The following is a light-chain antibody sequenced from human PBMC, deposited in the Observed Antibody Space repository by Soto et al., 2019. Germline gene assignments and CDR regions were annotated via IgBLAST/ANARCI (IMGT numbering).Light chain of an antibody. V-gene: IGKV3-11*01. Sequence: EIVLTQSPATLSLSPGERATLSCRASQSVSSYLAWYHQKPGQDPRLVIYYASNRAAGTPARFSGSGSGTDFTLTISRLEREDFAVYFCQQRNNSPRTFGQGTKLEIK. CDR3: QQRNNSPRT. CDR1: QSVSSY. J-gene: IGKJ2*01. CDR2: YAS.